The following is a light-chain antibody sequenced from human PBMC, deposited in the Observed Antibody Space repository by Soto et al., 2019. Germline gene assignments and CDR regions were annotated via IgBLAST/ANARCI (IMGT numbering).Light chain of an antibody. J-gene: IGKJ1*01. CDR3: QQYNSYRT. V-gene: IGKV1-5*01. Sequence: DVQMTQSPSTLSASVGDRVTITCRARQSISIWLACYQQKPGKAPKLLIYDASILESGVPSRFSGSGSGTEFTLTISSLQPDDFATYYCQQYNSYRTFGQGTNVDI. CDR1: QSISIW. CDR2: DAS.